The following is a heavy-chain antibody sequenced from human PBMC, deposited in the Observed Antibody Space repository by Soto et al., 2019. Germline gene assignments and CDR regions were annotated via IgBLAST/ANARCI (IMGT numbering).Heavy chain of an antibody. J-gene: IGHJ6*02. Sequence: QVQLVESGGGVVKPGGSLRLSCAASGFIFSNYYISWIRQAPGKGLEWVSYISASGTDIYYADSVKGRFTISRDNAKNSLYLQMNSLTAEDTAVYYCARGHYGLDVWGQGTTVTVSS. CDR1: GFIFSNYY. V-gene: IGHV3-11*01. CDR2: ISASGTDI. CDR3: ARGHYGLDV.